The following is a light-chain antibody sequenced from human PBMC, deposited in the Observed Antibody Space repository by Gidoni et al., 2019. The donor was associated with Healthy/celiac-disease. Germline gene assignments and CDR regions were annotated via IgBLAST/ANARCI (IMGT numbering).Light chain of an antibody. Sequence: DIQMTQSPFSVSASVGDRVTITCRASQGISSWLALYQQKPGKAPKLLVYAASSLQSWVPSRFSGSGARTDFTHTISRLQPADFATYYCQQANSFPSTFGQGTKLEIK. CDR1: QGISSW. J-gene: IGKJ2*01. V-gene: IGKV1D-12*01. CDR3: QQANSFPST. CDR2: AAS.